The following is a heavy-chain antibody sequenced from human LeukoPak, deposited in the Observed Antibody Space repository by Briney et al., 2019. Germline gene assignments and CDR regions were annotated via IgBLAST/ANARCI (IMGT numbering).Heavy chain of an antibody. J-gene: IGHJ3*02. Sequence: GESLRISCKGSGYSFTSYWISWVRQMPGKGLEWMGRIDPSDSYTNYSPSFQGHVTISADKSISTAYLQWSSLKASDTAMYYCARIGRGLLWFGESTLDAFDIWGQGTMVTVFS. D-gene: IGHD3-10*01. CDR3: ARIGRGLLWFGESTLDAFDI. V-gene: IGHV5-10-1*01. CDR1: GYSFTSYW. CDR2: IDPSDSYT.